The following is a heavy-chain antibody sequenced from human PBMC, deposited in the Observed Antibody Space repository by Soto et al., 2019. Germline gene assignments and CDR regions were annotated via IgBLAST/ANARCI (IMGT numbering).Heavy chain of an antibody. CDR2: IYSSGST. Sequence: QLQLQESGPGLLKPSETLSLTCTVSGDSINSSGYYWGWIRQPPGKGLEWIGSIYSSGSTYYNPSLKSRVSISVHTSKDQFSLKLSSVTAADTAVYYCTSAAALHSWFDPWGQGTLVTVSS. V-gene: IGHV4-39*01. D-gene: IGHD2-2*01. J-gene: IGHJ5*02. CDR3: TSAAALHSWFDP. CDR1: GDSINSSGYY.